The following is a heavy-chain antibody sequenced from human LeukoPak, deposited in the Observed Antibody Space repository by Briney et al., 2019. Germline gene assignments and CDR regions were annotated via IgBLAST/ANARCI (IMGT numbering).Heavy chain of an antibody. D-gene: IGHD2-21*02. J-gene: IGHJ5*02. CDR1: GYTFSVYH. V-gene: IGHV1-2*02. CDR3: GLVTSGNWWFDP. Sequence: ASVKVSCKASGYTFSVYHMHWVRQAPGQGLEWMGWINPNSGGTNYAQNLQGRVTMTRDTSISTAYMELSNLRSDDTAVYYCGLVTSGNWWFDPWGQGTLVTVSS. CDR2: INPNSGGT.